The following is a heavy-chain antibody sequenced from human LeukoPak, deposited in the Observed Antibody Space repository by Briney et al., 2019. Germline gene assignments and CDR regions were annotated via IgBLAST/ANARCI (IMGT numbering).Heavy chain of an antibody. V-gene: IGHV1-18*01. CDR3: TRDQDYGDSPFEY. CDR1: GYTFTSYG. D-gene: IGHD4-17*01. J-gene: IGHJ4*02. CDR2: ISAYNGNT. Sequence: GASVKVSCKASGYTFTSYGISWVRQAPGQGLEWMGWISAYNGNTNYAQKLQGRVTMTTDTSTSTAYMELRSLRSDDPGVYYCTRDQDYGDSPFEYWGQGTLVTVSS.